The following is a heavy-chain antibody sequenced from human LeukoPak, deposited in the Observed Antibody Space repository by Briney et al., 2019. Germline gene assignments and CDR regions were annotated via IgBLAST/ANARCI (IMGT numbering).Heavy chain of an antibody. CDR3: ARVLGSYAVDY. V-gene: IGHV3-11*01. D-gene: IGHD3-10*01. J-gene: IGHJ4*02. CDR2: ISKSDNTK. Sequence: PGGSLRLSCAASGFSFSDYYMSWIRRAPGKGLEWVSFISKSDNTKEYADSVRGRFTISRDNTKNSLYLQMNSLRSEDTAVYYCARVLGSYAVDYWGQGTLATASS. CDR1: GFSFSDYY.